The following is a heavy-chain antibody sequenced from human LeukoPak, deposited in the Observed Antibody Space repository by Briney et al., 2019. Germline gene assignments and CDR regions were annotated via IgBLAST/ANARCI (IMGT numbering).Heavy chain of an antibody. CDR1: VGTFSSYA. D-gene: IGHD6-13*01. J-gene: IGHJ2*01. V-gene: IGHV1-69*05. CDR3: ARAGIAAGTVWYFDL. Sequence: GASVKLSCKASVGTFSSYAIIWVRQAPGQALEWMGGIIPIFGTANYAQKFQGRVTITTDESTSTAYMELSSLRSEDTAVYYCARAGIAAGTVWYFDLWGRGTLVTVSS. CDR2: IIPIFGTA.